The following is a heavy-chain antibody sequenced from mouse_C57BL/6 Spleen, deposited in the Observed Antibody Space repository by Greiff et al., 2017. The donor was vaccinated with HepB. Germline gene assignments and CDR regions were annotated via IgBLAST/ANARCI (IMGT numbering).Heavy chain of an antibody. CDR1: GYAFTNYL. D-gene: IGHD6-5*01. Sequence: QVQLKQSGAELVRPGTSVKVSCKASGYAFTNYLIEWVKQRPGQGLEWIGVINPGSGGTNYNEKFKGKATLTADKSSSTAYMQLSSLTSEDSAVYVCARSPYAYFDYWGQGTTLTVSS. CDR3: ARSPYAYFDY. CDR2: INPGSGGT. V-gene: IGHV1-54*01. J-gene: IGHJ2*01.